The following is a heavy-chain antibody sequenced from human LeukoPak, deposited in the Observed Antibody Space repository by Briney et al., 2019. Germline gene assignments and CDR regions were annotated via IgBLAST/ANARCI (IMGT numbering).Heavy chain of an antibody. Sequence: SVKVSCKASGGTFISYAISWVRQAPGQGLEWMGGIIPIFGTANYAQKFQGRVTITADKSTSTAYMELSSLRSEDTAVYYCARGGYDLSVSYLDYWGQGTLVTVSS. J-gene: IGHJ4*02. CDR1: GGTFISYA. V-gene: IGHV1-69*06. CDR3: ARGGYDLSVSYLDY. CDR2: IIPIFGTA. D-gene: IGHD5-12*01.